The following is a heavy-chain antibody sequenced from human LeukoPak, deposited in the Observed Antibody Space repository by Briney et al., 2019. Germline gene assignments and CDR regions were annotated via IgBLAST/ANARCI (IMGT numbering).Heavy chain of an antibody. CDR1: GGSVSSSSYY. CDR2: INYRGTT. CDR3: ARLSPASEVFWSGFYVYYFDY. J-gene: IGHJ4*02. Sequence: SETLSLTCTVSGGSVSSSSYYWGWIRQPPGKGLEFIGSINYRGTTYYNPSLKSRVTISVDTSKNRFSLRVGSVTAADTAVYFCARLSPASEVFWSGFYVYYFDYWGQGTLVAVSS. V-gene: IGHV4-39*01. D-gene: IGHD3-3*01.